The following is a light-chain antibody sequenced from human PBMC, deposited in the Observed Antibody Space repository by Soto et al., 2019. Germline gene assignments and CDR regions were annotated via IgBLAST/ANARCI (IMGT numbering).Light chain of an antibody. CDR2: GAS. V-gene: IGKV3-20*01. Sequence: EILLTQSPGTLSLSPGERATLSCRASQSVSSSYLDWYQQKPGQAPRLLIYGASTRATGIPDRFSGSGSETDFTLTISRLEPEDFAVYYCQQYGSSPLTFGQGTKVEIK. CDR1: QSVSSSY. J-gene: IGKJ1*01. CDR3: QQYGSSPLT.